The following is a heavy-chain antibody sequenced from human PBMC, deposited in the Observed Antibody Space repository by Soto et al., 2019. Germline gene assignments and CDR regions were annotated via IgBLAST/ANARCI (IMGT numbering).Heavy chain of an antibody. J-gene: IGHJ6*02. CDR1: GYTLTELS. V-gene: IGHV1-24*01. D-gene: IGHD2-15*01. CDR3: ATFGAYYYGMDV. CDR2: FDPEDGET. Sequence: ASVKVSCKVSGYTLTELSMHWVRQAPGKGLEWMGGFDPEDGETIYAQKFQGRVTMTEDTSTDTAYMELSSLRSEDTAVYYCATFGAYYYGMDVWGQGTTVTVYS.